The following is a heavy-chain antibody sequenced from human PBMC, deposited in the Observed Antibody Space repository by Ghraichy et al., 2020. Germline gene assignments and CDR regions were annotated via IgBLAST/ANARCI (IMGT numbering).Heavy chain of an antibody. D-gene: IGHD2-8*01. CDR3: VRGRKYAFTSAFYFDN. Sequence: LSLTCAASGFTFATYDMHWVRQATGRGLEWVSTVRTSADTYYPDSVKDRFSISRENAENSLYLQMNSLRVGDTAVYYCVRGRKYAFTSAFYFDNWGRGTLVTVSS. CDR1: GFTFATYD. V-gene: IGHV3-13*04. J-gene: IGHJ4*02. CDR2: VRTSADT.